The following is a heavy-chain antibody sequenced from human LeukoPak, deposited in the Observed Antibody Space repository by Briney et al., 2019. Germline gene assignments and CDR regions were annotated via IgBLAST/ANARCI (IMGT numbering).Heavy chain of an antibody. J-gene: IGHJ4*02. CDR1: GFTFDDYA. V-gene: IGHV3-9*01. CDR3: AKDPDY. Sequence: GGSLRLSCAASGFTFDDYAMHWVRQAPGKGLEWVSGISWNSGSIGYADSVKGRFTISRDNAKNSLYLQMNSLRAEDTAVYYCAKDPDYWGQGTLVTVSS. CDR2: ISWNSGSI.